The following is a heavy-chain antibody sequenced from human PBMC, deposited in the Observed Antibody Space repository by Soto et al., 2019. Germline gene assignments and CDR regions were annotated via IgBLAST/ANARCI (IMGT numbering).Heavy chain of an antibody. Sequence: KPSETLSLTCTVSGGSISSYYWSWIRQPAGKGLEWIGRIYTSGSTNYNPSLKSRVTMSLDTAKNQFSLKLSSVTAADTAVYYCASRKYSSSSLLDYWGQGILVTVSS. CDR3: ASRKYSSSSLLDY. J-gene: IGHJ4*02. CDR1: GGSISSYY. D-gene: IGHD6-6*01. V-gene: IGHV4-4*07. CDR2: IYTSGST.